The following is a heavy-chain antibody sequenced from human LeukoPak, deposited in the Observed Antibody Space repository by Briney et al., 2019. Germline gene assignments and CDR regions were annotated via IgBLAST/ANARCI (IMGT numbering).Heavy chain of an antibody. D-gene: IGHD3-22*01. CDR1: GFTFTSYY. CDR3: ARAYYYDSSGSLLFDH. CDR2: INPSGGST. V-gene: IGHV1-46*01. J-gene: IGHJ4*02. Sequence: ASVKVSFKASGFTFTSYYMHWVRQAPGQGLEWMGIINPSGGSTSYAQKFQGRVTMTRDTSTSTVYMELSSLRSEDTAVYYCARAYYYDSSGSLLFDHWGQGTLVTVSS.